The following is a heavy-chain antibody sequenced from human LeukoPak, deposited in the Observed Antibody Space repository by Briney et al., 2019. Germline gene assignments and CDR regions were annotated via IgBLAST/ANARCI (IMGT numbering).Heavy chain of an antibody. CDR2: ISGSGGST. CDR1: GFTFSSYG. V-gene: IGHV3-23*01. CDR3: ARDSGYSYGLFDY. D-gene: IGHD5-18*01. J-gene: IGHJ4*02. Sequence: GGSLRLSCAASGFTFSSYGMSWVRRAPGKGLEWVSAISGSGGSTYYADSVKGRFTISRDNSKNTLYLQMNSLRAEDTAVYYCARDSGYSYGLFDYWGQGTLVTVSS.